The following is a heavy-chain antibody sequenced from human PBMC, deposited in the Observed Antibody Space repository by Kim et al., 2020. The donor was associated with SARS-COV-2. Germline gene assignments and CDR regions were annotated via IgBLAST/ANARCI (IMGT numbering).Heavy chain of an antibody. CDR1: GFTFSDYY. D-gene: IGHD2-21*02. CDR2: ISSSGSTI. CDR3: APDTYCGGDCPPGGMDV. V-gene: IGHV3-11*01. J-gene: IGHJ6*02. Sequence: GGSLRLSCAASGFTFSDYYMSWIRQAPGKGLEWVSYISSSGSTIYYADSVKGPFTISRDNAKNSLYLQMNSLRAEATAVYYCAPDTYCGGDCPPGGMDVWGQGTTVTVSS.